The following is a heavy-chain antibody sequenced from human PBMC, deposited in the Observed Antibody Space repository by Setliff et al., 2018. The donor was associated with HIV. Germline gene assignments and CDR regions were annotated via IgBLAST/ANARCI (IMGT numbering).Heavy chain of an antibody. CDR3: ARDLVAAFDI. CDR2: VCQRGGI. V-gene: IGHV4-4*02. Sequence: PSETLSLTCTVSGDSIDSPHCWSWVRQSLEKGLEWIGEVCQRGGINYYPFFWSRAIISVDKTKNEFSLKMTSVTAADTAVYYCARDLVAAFDIWGQGTMVTVSS. J-gene: IGHJ3*02. CDR1: GDSIDSPHC.